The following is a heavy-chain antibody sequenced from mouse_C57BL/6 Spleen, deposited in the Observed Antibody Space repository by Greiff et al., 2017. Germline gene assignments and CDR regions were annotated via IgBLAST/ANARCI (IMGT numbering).Heavy chain of an antibody. V-gene: IGHV5-9-1*02. Sequence: EVKLVESGEGLVKPGGSLKLSCAASGFTFSSYAMSWVRQTPEKRLEWVAYISSGGDYNNYSDTVKGRFTLSRDNARNTLYLQMSSLKSEDTAMYYCTRDVWDGGYFDYWGQGTTLTVSS. J-gene: IGHJ2*01. D-gene: IGHD4-1*01. CDR1: GFTFSSYA. CDR3: TRDVWDGGYFDY. CDR2: ISSGGDYN.